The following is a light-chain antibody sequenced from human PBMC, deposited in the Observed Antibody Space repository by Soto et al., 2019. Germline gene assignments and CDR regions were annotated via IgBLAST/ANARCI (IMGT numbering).Light chain of an antibody. J-gene: IGKJ4*01. CDR3: KKYNTWPLLT. CDR1: QGVSSSY. CDR2: GAS. V-gene: IGKV3-20*01. Sequence: IVLTHTPCALRLAREESTTLSCTAIQGVSSSYLAWYQQKPGQAPRLLIYGASSRATGIPDRFSGSGSGTEFTLTICSLQSEDFAVYYCKKYNTWPLLTVAGGTKVDIK.